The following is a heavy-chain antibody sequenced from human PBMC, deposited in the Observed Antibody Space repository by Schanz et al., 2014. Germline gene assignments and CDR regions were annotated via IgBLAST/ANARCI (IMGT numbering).Heavy chain of an antibody. J-gene: IGHJ6*02. CDR1: GYIFSSYA. Sequence: QLVQSGSEFRKPGASVKVSCKASGYIFSSYAIHWVRQAPGQGLEWMGWINPTTGNPGYAQGFTGRFVFSFDTSASSAYLHLTGLQGKATAVYYCARARSGLDAWGQGTTVTVSS. V-gene: IGHV7-4-1*02. CDR3: ARARSGLDA. CDR2: INPTTGNP.